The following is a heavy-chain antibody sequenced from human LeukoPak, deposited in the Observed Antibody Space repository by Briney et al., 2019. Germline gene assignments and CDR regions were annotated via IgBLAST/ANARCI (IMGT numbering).Heavy chain of an antibody. V-gene: IGHV1-8*01. Sequence: GASVKVSCKASGYTFSDYDVNWVRQAPGQGLEWMGWMNPTSGDKGYAQKFQGRVTMTRSMSRNTAYMELSRLRSEDTAVYFCARVVMKAFYYYYMDVWGKGTTIIISS. CDR2: MNPTSGDK. CDR3: ARVVMKAFYYYYMDV. J-gene: IGHJ6*03. D-gene: IGHD2-21*01. CDR1: GYTFSDYD.